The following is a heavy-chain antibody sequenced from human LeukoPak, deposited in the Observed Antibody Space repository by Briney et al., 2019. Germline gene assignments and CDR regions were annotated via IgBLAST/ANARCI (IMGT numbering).Heavy chain of an antibody. D-gene: IGHD3-22*01. V-gene: IGHV1-46*01. J-gene: IGHJ3*02. Sequence: ASVKVSCKASGYAFTRYYMHWVRQAPGQGLEWMGIINPSGGSTNYAQKFQGRVTMTRDTSTSTVYMELSSLRSEDTAVFYCARDLFLLPPRGGSSGYYYGDAFDIWGQGTMVTVSS. CDR3: ARDLFLLPPRGGSSGYYYGDAFDI. CDR2: INPSGGST. CDR1: GYAFTRYY.